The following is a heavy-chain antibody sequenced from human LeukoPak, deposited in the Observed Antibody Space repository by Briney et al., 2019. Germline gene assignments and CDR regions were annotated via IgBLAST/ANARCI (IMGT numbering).Heavy chain of an antibody. D-gene: IGHD3-10*01. Sequence: ASVKVSCKASGYTFTGYYMHWVRQAPGQGLEWMGWINPNSGATNYAQKFQGRVTMTRDTSISTASMELSSLKPDDTAVYYCARTSTYYYGSGSYPDYWGQGTLVTVSS. J-gene: IGHJ4*02. CDR3: ARTSTYYYGSGSYPDY. V-gene: IGHV1-2*02. CDR1: GYTFTGYY. CDR2: INPNSGAT.